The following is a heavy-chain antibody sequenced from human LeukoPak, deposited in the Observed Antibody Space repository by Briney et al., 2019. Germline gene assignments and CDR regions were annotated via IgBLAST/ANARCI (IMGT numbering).Heavy chain of an antibody. CDR1: GYTFTSYG. J-gene: IGHJ5*02. D-gene: IGHD3-10*01. Sequence: ASVKVSCKASGYTFTSYGISWVRQAPGQGLEWMGWISAYSGNTNYAQKLQGRVTMTTDTSTSTAYMELRSLRSDDTAVYYCARDHRSITMVRGGLTWFDPWGQGTLVTVSS. CDR3: ARDHRSITMVRGGLTWFDP. CDR2: ISAYSGNT. V-gene: IGHV1-18*01.